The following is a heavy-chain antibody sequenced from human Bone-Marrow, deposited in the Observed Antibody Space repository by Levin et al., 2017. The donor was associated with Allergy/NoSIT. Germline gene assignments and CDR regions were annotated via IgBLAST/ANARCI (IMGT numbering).Heavy chain of an antibody. V-gene: IGHV4-59*02. CDR2: IYDTGST. Sequence: SQTLSLTCIISAASVRSSYWNWIRPPPGKGLEWIGYIYDTGSTNYNPSLKSRVSISLDTSKSQFSLKLTSVSAADTAVYYCARRMAYSTYGLDVWGQGTAVTVSS. J-gene: IGHJ6*02. CDR3: ARRMAYSTYGLDV. CDR1: AASVRSSY. D-gene: IGHD4-11*01.